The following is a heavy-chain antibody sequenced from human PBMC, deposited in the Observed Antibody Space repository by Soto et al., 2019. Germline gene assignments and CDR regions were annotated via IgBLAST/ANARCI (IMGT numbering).Heavy chain of an antibody. V-gene: IGHV4-4*07. J-gene: IGHJ4*02. CDR2: IYTSGST. CDR3: AREFKFLRWELLRYFDY. Sequence: QVQLQESGPGLVKPSETLSLTCTVSGGSISSYYWSWIRQPAGKGLEWIGRIYTSGSTNYNPSLKSRVTMSVDTSKNQFSLKLSSVTAADTAVYYCAREFKFLRWELLRYFDYWGQGTLVTVSS. D-gene: IGHD1-26*01. CDR1: GGSISSYY.